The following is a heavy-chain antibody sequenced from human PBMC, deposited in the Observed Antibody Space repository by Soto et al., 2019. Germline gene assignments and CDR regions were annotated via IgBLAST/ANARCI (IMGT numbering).Heavy chain of an antibody. CDR1: GFTISSNS. CDR3: ATLTTYDILTGYYPC. J-gene: IGHJ4*02. Sequence: EVQLVESGGGLVQPGGSLRLSCAASGFTISSNSMSWVRQAPGKGLEWVSVIYSGGNTYYADSVKGRFTISRDNSKNTLYLQMNSLRAEDTAVYYCATLTTYDILTGYYPCWGQGTLVTVSS. D-gene: IGHD3-9*01. V-gene: IGHV3-66*01. CDR2: IYSGGNT.